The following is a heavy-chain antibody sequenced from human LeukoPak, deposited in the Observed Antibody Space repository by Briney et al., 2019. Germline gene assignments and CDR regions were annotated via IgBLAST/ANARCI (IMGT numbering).Heavy chain of an antibody. V-gene: IGHV3-33*01. Sequence: GGSLRLSCAASGFTFSSYGFHWVRQAPGKGLEWVALIWYDGSNTDYADSVKGRFTISRDSSTNTVHLQMSSLRAEDTAVYYCARDIGTWPRSYFDYWGQGTLVAASS. CDR3: ARDIGTWPRSYFDY. J-gene: IGHJ4*02. D-gene: IGHD6-6*01. CDR2: IWYDGSNT. CDR1: GFTFSSYG.